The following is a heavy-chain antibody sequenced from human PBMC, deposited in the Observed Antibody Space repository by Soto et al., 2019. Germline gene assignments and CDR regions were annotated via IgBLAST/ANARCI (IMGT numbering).Heavy chain of an antibody. J-gene: IGHJ5*02. D-gene: IGHD3-16*01. CDR3: VRDRAFSYAYDL. V-gene: IGHV4-61*01. Sequence: SETLSLTCTVSGGSVTRTSFYWSWIRQTPGKGLEWIGYFHYGGGTNYNPSLKSRVNISVDTSKNQFSLQLRSVTAADTALYFCVRDRAFSYAYDLWGQGTLVTVSS. CDR1: GGSVTRTSFY. CDR2: FHYGGGT.